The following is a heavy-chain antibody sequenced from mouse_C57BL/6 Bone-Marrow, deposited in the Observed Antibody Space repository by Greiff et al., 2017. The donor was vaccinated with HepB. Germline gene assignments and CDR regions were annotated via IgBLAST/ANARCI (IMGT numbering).Heavy chain of an antibody. CDR2: IYPRSGNT. D-gene: IGHD4-1*01. CDR3: AFLTGRWYFDV. J-gene: IGHJ1*03. Sequence: VQLQESGAELARPGASVKLSCKASGYTFTSYGISWVKQRTGQGLEWIGEIYPRSGNTYYNEKFKGKATLTADKSSSTAYMELRSLTSEDSAVYFCAFLTGRWYFDVWGTGTTVTVSS. CDR1: GYTFTSYG. V-gene: IGHV1-81*01.